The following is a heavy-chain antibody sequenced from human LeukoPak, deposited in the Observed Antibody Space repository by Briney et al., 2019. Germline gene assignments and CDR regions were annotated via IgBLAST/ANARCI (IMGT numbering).Heavy chain of an antibody. CDR2: ISSSSSYI. Sequence: PGGSLRLSCAASGFTFSSYSMNWVRQAPGKGLEWVSSISSSSSYIYYADSVKGRFTISRDNAKNSLYLQMNSLRAEDTAVYYCAWSGYSYGYVADYWGQGTLVTVSS. CDR3: AWSGYSYGYVADY. D-gene: IGHD5-18*01. CDR1: GFTFSSYS. J-gene: IGHJ4*02. V-gene: IGHV3-21*01.